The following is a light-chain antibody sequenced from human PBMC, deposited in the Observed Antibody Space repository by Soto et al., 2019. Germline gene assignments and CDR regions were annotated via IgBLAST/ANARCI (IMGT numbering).Light chain of an antibody. Sequence: EMVMTQTPLSSAVTLGQPASISCRSSQSLVHNDGNTYLTWFQQRPGQPPRLLLYKISNRFSGVPDRFSGSGAGTDFTLKISRVEVEDVGVYYCMQATQYPWTFGQGTKVEIK. J-gene: IGKJ1*01. CDR3: MQATQYPWT. V-gene: IGKV2-24*01. CDR1: QSLVHNDGNTY. CDR2: KIS.